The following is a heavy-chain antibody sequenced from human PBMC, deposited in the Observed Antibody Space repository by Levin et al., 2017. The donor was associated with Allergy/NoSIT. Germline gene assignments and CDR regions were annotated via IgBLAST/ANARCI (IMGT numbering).Heavy chain of an antibody. D-gene: IGHD3-10*01. V-gene: IGHV4-34*01. CDR3: ARGGWITMVRGTYRDLDY. J-gene: IGHJ4*02. CDR2: INHSGST. Sequence: SQTLSLTCAVYGGSFSGSYWSWIRQPPGKGLEWIGEINHSGSTNYNPSLKSRVTISVDTSKNQFSLKLSSVTAADTAVYYCARGGWITMVRGTYRDLDYWGQGTLVTVSS. CDR1: GGSFSGSY.